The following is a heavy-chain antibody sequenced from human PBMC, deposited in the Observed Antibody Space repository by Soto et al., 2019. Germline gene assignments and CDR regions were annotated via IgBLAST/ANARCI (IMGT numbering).Heavy chain of an antibody. CDR3: ARASNVLLWFGELLSAYYYYGMDV. V-gene: IGHV1-18*01. CDR1: GYTFTSYG. CDR2: ISAYNGNT. D-gene: IGHD3-10*01. J-gene: IGHJ6*02. Sequence: QVPLVQSGAEVKKPGASVKVSCKASGYTFTSYGISWVRQAPGQGLEWMGWISAYNGNTNYAQKLQGRVTMTTDTSTSTAYMELRSLRSDDTAVYYCARASNVLLWFGELLSAYYYYGMDVWGQGTTVTVSS.